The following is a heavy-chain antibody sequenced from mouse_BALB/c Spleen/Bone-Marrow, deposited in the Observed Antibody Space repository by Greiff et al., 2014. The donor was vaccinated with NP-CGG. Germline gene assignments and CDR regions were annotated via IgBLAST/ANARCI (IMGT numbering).Heavy chain of an antibody. J-gene: IGHJ3*01. Sequence: VQLKQSGAELVKPGASVKLSCTASGFNIKDTYMHWVKQRPEQGLEWIGRIDPANGNTKYDPKFQGKATITADTSSNTAYLQLNSLTSEDTAVYYCAPYYYGSSSFAYWGQGTLVTVSA. CDR3: APYYYGSSSFAY. CDR1: GFNIKDTY. CDR2: IDPANGNT. D-gene: IGHD1-1*01. V-gene: IGHV14-3*02.